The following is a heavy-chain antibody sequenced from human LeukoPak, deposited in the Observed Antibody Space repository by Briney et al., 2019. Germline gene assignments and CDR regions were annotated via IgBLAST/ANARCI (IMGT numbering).Heavy chain of an antibody. D-gene: IGHD2-15*01. V-gene: IGHV4-61*02. CDR1: GGSISSGSYY. Sequence: PSETLSLTCTVSGGSISSGSYYWSWIRQPAGKGLEWIGRIYTSGSTNYNPSLKSRVTISVDTSKNQFSLKLSSVTAADTAVYYCARYSGYCSGGSCYSYYFDYWGQGTLVTVSS. CDR2: IYTSGST. J-gene: IGHJ4*02. CDR3: ARYSGYCSGGSCYSYYFDY.